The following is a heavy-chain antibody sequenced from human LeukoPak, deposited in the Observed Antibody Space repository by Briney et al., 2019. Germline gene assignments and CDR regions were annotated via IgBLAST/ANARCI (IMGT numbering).Heavy chain of an antibody. V-gene: IGHV1-69*04. CDR1: GGTFSSYA. D-gene: IGHD2-21*02. CDR2: IIPILGIA. CDR3: ARDLLPYVVVTAMGVLDY. J-gene: IGHJ4*02. Sequence: GASVKVSCKASGGTFSSYAISWVRQAPGQGPEWMGRIIPILGIANYAQKFQGRVTMTRDTSTSTVYMELSSLRSEDTAVYYCARDLLPYVVVTAMGVLDYWGQGTLVTVSS.